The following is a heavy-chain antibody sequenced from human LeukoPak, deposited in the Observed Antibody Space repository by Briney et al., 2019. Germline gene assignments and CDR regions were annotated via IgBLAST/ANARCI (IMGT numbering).Heavy chain of an antibody. Sequence: ASVKVSCRASGYTFTSYGISWGRQAPGQGLEWMGWISAYNGNTNYAQKLQGRVTMTTDTSTSTAYMELRSLRSDDTAVYYCARPLFSQGSGYYYVWGQGTLVTVSS. D-gene: IGHD3-22*01. CDR1: GYTFTSYG. J-gene: IGHJ4*02. CDR2: ISAYNGNT. V-gene: IGHV1-18*01. CDR3: ARPLFSQGSGYYYV.